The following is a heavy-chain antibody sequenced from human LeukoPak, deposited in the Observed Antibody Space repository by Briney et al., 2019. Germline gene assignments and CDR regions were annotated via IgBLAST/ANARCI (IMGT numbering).Heavy chain of an antibody. J-gene: IGHJ2*01. V-gene: IGHV3-23*01. Sequence: GGSLRLSCAASGFPFSSHGMSWVRQAPGKGPEWVSSISSGSDYTFYADSVRGRFTIFRDNSKNTMYLQMNSLRAGDTAVYYGAKIGVIGHWYYDLWGRGTLVTVSS. CDR2: ISSGSDYT. D-gene: IGHD3/OR15-3a*01. CDR1: GFPFSSHG. CDR3: AKIGVIGHWYYDL.